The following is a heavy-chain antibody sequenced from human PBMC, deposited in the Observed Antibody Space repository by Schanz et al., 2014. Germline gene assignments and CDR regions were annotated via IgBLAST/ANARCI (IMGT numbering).Heavy chain of an antibody. CDR3: ARAPTRMNMFRGVTYFFDY. D-gene: IGHD3-10*01. V-gene: IGHV1-18*01. CDR1: GDTFRSYT. CDR2: ISTYNGHT. J-gene: IGHJ4*02. Sequence: QVPLVQSGAEVKKPGSSVKVSCKASGDTFRSYTINWVRHAPGQGLEWMGRISTYNGHTRYGQKFQDRLSLTTDTDTATAHVELRSLRTDDTAVYYCARAPTRMNMFRGVTYFFDYWGQGTLVTVSS.